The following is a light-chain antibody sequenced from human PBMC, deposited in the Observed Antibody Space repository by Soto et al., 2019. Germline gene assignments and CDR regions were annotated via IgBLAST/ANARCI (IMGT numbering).Light chain of an antibody. CDR3: QHYNSWA. J-gene: IGKJ1*01. V-gene: IGKV1-5*03. Sequence: DVQMTQSPSTLSASVGDRVTITCRASQTIGSLLAWYQQKPGKAPNLLIYKASSLESGVPSRFSGGGFGPEFTLTITGLQPDDFATYYCQHYNSWAFGQGTKVEI. CDR2: KAS. CDR1: QTIGSL.